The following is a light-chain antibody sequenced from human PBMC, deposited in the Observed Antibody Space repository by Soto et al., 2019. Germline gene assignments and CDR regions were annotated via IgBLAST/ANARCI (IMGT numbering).Light chain of an antibody. Sequence: QSVLTQSPSASASLGASVKLTCTLSSGHSNYAIAWHQQQSQQRPRYLMKLTSDGSHSKGDGIPDRFSGSSSGDERYLTLSGLQSEDEADYYCKTWGAGIVVFGGGTKLTVL. V-gene: IGLV4-69*01. CDR2: LTSDGSH. CDR3: KTWGAGIVV. J-gene: IGLJ2*01. CDR1: SGHSNYA.